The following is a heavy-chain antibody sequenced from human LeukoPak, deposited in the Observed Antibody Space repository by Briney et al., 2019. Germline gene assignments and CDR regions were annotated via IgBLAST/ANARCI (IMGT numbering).Heavy chain of an antibody. V-gene: IGHV3-33*06. D-gene: IGHD3-10*01. CDR2: IWYDGSNK. J-gene: IGHJ4*02. CDR3: AKDYGTDDSGRRGYLDH. CDR1: GFTFSLTG. Sequence: PGGSLRLSCAASGFTFSLTGMLWVRQPPGKGLEWVAIIWYDGSNKYYTDSVKGRFTISRDNSKNTLFLQMDSLRVEDTAVYYCAKDYGTDDSGRRGYLDHWGQGALVTVSS.